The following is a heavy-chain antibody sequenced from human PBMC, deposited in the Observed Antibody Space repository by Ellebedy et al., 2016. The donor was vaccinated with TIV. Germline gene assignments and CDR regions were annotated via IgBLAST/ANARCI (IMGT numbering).Heavy chain of an antibody. V-gene: IGHV3-7*03. CDR2: INEDATKK. CDR3: ARDKLVGATKADY. Sequence: GESLKISCAASGFTFTTYWMNWVRQAPGKGLEWVANINEDATKKYYVDSVKGRFTISRDNAKNSLYVQMNSLRDEDTAIYYCARDKLVGATKADYWGQGTLVTVSS. J-gene: IGHJ4*02. CDR1: GFTFTTYW. D-gene: IGHD1-26*01.